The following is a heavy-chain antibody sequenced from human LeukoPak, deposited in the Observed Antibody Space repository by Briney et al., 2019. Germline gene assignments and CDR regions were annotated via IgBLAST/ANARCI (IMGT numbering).Heavy chain of an antibody. D-gene: IGHD3-10*01. J-gene: IGHJ5*02. CDR2: IYHSGST. CDR1: GYSISSGYY. V-gene: IGHV4-38-2*02. CDR3: ARALYYYGSGSDNWFDP. Sequence: SETLSLTCTVSGYSISSGYYWGWIRQPPGKGLEWIGSIYHSGSTYYNPSLKSRVTISVDTSKNQFSLKLSSVTAADTAVYYCARALYYYGSGSDNWFDPWGQGTLVTVSS.